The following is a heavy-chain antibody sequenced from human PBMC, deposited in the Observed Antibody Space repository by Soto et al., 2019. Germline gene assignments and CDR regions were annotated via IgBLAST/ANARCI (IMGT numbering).Heavy chain of an antibody. D-gene: IGHD5-18*01. Sequence: SETLSLTCTVSGGSINRDGYYWSWIRQHPEKGLEWIGYINYRGTTYYNPSLEIRLIISVDTSKNQFSLQLTSVIAADTALYYCARESYSFGRAFDIWGQGTQVTVSS. V-gene: IGHV4-31*03. CDR3: ARESYSFGRAFDI. J-gene: IGHJ4*01. CDR1: GGSINRDGYY. CDR2: INYRGTT.